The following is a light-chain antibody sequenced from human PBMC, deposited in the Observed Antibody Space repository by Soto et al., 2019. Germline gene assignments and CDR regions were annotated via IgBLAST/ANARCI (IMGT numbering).Light chain of an antibody. V-gene: IGLV2-14*03. J-gene: IGLJ1*01. CDR2: DVS. Sequence: QSVLTQPASVSGSSGQSITLSCTGTSSDGGGYNYVSWYQHHPGKSPILLIYDVSNRPSGISNRFSGSKSDNTASLTISGLQPEDEADYYCSSYTTSNTRQIVFGTGTKVTVL. CDR1: SSDGGGYNY. CDR3: SSYTTSNTRQIV.